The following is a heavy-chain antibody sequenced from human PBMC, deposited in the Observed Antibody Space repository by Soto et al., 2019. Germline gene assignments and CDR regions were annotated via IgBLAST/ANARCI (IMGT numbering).Heavy chain of an antibody. V-gene: IGHV3-48*02. Sequence: GGSLRLSCAASGFTFSSYSMNWVRQAPGKGLEWVSYISSSSSTIYYADSVKGRFTISRDNAKNSLYLQMNSLGDEDTAVYYCASQAAARFDAFDIWGQGTMVTVSS. J-gene: IGHJ3*02. CDR1: GFTFSSYS. D-gene: IGHD6-13*01. CDR3: ASQAAARFDAFDI. CDR2: ISSSSSTI.